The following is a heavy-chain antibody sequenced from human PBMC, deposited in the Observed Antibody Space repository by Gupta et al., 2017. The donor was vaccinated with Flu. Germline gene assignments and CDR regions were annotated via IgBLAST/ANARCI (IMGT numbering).Heavy chain of an antibody. CDR1: GYMFNTYE. Sequence: LLQSGAEVKKPGASVRVSCKASGYMFNTYEIIWVRQATGQGLEWMGWVDPLNGKTFYAQKYQDRITMTRDTAITTAYMELRGLRPEDTATYYCARKGRHSSVYPSWFDPWGQGTQVTVS. CDR3: ARKGRHSSVYPSWFDP. V-gene: IGHV1-8*02. J-gene: IGHJ5*02. D-gene: IGHD6-19*01. CDR2: VDPLNGKT.